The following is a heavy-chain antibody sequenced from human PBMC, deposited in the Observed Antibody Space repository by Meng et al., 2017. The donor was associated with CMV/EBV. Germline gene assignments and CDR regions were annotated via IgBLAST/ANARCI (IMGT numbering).Heavy chain of an antibody. CDR1: GYTFTSYG. J-gene: IGHJ6*02. Sequence: ASVKVSCKASGYTFTSYGISWVRQAPGQGLEWMGWISAYNGNTNYAQKLQGRVTMTTDTSTSTAYMELRSLRSDDTAVYYCARRGTIFEYYYGMGVWGQGTTVTVSS. CDR3: ARRGTIFEYYYGMGV. D-gene: IGHD3-3*01. CDR2: ISAYNGNT. V-gene: IGHV1-18*01.